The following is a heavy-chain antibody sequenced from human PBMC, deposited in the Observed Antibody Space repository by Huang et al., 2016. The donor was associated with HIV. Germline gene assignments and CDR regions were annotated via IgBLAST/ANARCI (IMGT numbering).Heavy chain of an antibody. CDR1: GGTFSKCA. V-gene: IGHV1-69*13. J-gene: IGHJ4*02. D-gene: IGHD4-17*01. Sequence: QVQLVQSGAEVKTPGSSVKVSCKVSGGTFSKCAISWVRQAPGQGLEWMGGIIPRFGTPNYASKFQGRVTITADDSTSTTYVEVSSLRSEDTALYYCARGQLGSYGDYDVLYWGQGTLVTVSS. CDR2: IIPRFGTP. CDR3: ARGQLGSYGDYDVLY.